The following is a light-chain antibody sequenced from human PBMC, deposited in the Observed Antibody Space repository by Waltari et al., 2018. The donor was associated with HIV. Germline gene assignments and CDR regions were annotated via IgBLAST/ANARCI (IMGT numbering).Light chain of an antibody. J-gene: IGLJ1*01. CDR1: DSDIGSYHL. V-gene: IGLV2-23*01. CDR2: EGN. Sequence: QSALTQPASVSGSPGQSIDISCAGSDSDIGSYHLLSWFQQHPGKVPKFVSYEGNRRPSDVPDRFAASRSGTSASVTISGLQAEDEADYFCYTYAGSGTFVFGTGTRVTVL. CDR3: YTYAGSGTFV.